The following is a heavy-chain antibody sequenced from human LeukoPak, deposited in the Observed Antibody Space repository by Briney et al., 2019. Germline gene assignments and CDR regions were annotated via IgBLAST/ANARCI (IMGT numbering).Heavy chain of an antibody. J-gene: IGHJ4*02. CDR1: GGSFSGYY. CDR2: INHSGST. D-gene: IGHD3-16*02. V-gene: IGHV4-34*01. Sequence: SETLSLTCAVYGGSFSGYYWSWIRQPPGKGLEWIGEINHSGSTNYNPSLKSRVTISVDTSKNQFSLKLSSVTAADTAVYYCARGDMITFGGVIVTSYFDYWGQGTLVTVSS. CDR3: ARGDMITFGGVIVTSYFDY.